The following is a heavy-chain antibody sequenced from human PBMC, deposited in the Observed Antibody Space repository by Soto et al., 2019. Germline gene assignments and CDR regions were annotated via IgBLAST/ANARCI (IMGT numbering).Heavy chain of an antibody. CDR3: AGALAVLTTPDYLQH. J-gene: IGHJ1*01. CDR2: IKSTTDGGTT. Sequence: EVQLVESGGGLVQPGGSHRLSCAASGFSFINAWMSWVRQAPGKGLEWVGRIKSTTDGGTTDYAASVQGRFTISRDDSKNILVLQMNGLNTEDTGVYYCAGALAVLTTPDYLQHWGQGTLVTVSS. D-gene: IGHD4-17*01. CDR1: GFSFINAW. V-gene: IGHV3-15*01.